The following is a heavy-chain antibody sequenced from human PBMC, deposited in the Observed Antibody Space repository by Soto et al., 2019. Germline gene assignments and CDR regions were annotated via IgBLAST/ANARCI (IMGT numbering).Heavy chain of an antibody. CDR1: GGSISSGGYY. D-gene: IGHD2-15*01. Sequence: QVQLQESGPGLVKPSQTLSLTCTVSGGSISSGGYYWSWIRQHPGKGLEWIGYIYYSGSTYYNPSLKSRVTISVDTSKNQFSLKLSSVTAADKAVYYCARDRCSGGSCPYSLDSWGQGTLVTVSS. CDR3: ARDRCSGGSCPYSLDS. CDR2: IYYSGST. V-gene: IGHV4-31*03. J-gene: IGHJ4*02.